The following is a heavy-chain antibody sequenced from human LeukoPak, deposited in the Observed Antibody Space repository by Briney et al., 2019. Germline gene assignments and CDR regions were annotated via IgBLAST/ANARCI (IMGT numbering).Heavy chain of an antibody. J-gene: IGHJ4*02. D-gene: IGHD3-10*01. CDR2: ISSSSSYI. CDR1: GFTFSSYS. CDR3: ARNYGPFAY. Sequence: GGSLRLSCAASGFTFSSYSMNWVRQAPGKGLEGVSSISSSSSYIYYADSVKGRFTISRDNAKNSLYLRMNRLRAEDTAVYYCARNYGPFAYWGQGTLVTVSS. V-gene: IGHV3-21*01.